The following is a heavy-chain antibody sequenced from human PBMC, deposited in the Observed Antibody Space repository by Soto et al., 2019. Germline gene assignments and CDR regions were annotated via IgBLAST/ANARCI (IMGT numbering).Heavy chain of an antibody. Sequence: QVQLVQSGAEVKKPGASVKVSCKASGYTFTSYTMHWVRQAPGQRLEWMGWINAGNGNTKYSQKFQGRVTITRDTAASTAYRELSSLRSEDTAVYYCARGLTMVRGVILEAFEIWGQGTMVTVSS. CDR2: INAGNGNT. J-gene: IGHJ3*02. D-gene: IGHD3-10*01. CDR1: GYTFTSYT. V-gene: IGHV1-3*01. CDR3: ARGLTMVRGVILEAFEI.